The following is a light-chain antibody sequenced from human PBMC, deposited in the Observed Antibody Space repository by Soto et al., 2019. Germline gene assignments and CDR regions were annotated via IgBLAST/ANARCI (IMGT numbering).Light chain of an antibody. V-gene: IGLV4-69*01. CDR3: QTWGTGIVV. Sequence: QLVRTQSPSASASLGASVKLTCTLSSGHSSYAITWHQQQPEKGPRYLMILNSDGSHSKGDGIPDRFSGSSSGAERYLTISSLQSEDDADYYCQTWGTGIVVFGGGTKLTVL. CDR2: LNSDGSH. J-gene: IGLJ2*01. CDR1: SGHSSYA.